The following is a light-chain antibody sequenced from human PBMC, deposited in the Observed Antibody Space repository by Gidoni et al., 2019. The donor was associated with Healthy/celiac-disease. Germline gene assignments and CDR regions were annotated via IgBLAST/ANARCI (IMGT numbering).Light chain of an antibody. J-gene: IGKJ1*01. CDR1: QSISSY. V-gene: IGKV1-39*01. Sequence: DIHMPQPPSPLSASVGDRVTITCRASQSISSYLTWYQQKPGKAPKLLIYDASSLQIGVPSRFSGSGSGTDFTLTISSLQPEDFAAYYCQQRYSTPQTFGQGTKVEIK. CDR3: QQRYSTPQT. CDR2: DAS.